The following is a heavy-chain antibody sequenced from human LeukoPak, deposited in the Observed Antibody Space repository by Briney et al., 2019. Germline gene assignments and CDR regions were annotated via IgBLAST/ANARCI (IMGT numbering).Heavy chain of an antibody. CDR1: GFTFSSYG. CDR3: ACGGYVPHYYYGMDV. V-gene: IGHV3-30*03. J-gene: IGHJ6*02. D-gene: IGHD2-21*01. CDR2: ISYDGSNK. Sequence: PGGSLRLSCTASGFTFSSYGMHWVRQAPGKGLEGVAVISYDGSNKYYADSVKGRFTISRDNSKNTLYLQMNSLRAEDTAVYYCACGGYVPHYYYGMDVWGQGTTVTVSS.